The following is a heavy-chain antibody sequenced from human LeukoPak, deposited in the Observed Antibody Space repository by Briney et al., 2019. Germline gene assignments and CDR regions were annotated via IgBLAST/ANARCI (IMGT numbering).Heavy chain of an antibody. D-gene: IGHD1-1*01. CDR3: ARDYTATGPFDY. CDR2: IDPSGAST. CDR1: GYTFTSYY. J-gene: IGHJ4*02. V-gene: IGHV1-46*01. Sequence: ASVKVSCKASGYTFTSYYMHWVRQAPGQGLEWMAIIDPSGASTSYAQKFQGRVTLTRDTSTSTVYMELSSLRSEDTAVYYCARDYTATGPFDYCGQGTLVTVSS.